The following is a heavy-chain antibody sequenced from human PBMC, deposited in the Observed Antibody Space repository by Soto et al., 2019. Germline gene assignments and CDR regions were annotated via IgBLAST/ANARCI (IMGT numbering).Heavy chain of an antibody. CDR2: ISTYNGYT. Sequence: QVQLVQSGPELKKPGASVKVSCKASGYTFSTSGISWVRQAPGQGLEWMGWISTYNGYTNYAQKFQGRGTLTTLTSTTTACMARRSPRSADTAVYYSARRGSVLYHSYRLDVWGQGTTVTVS. CDR3: ARRGSVLYHSYRLDV. J-gene: IGHJ6*02. V-gene: IGHV1-18*01. CDR1: GYTFSTSG. D-gene: IGHD1-26*01.